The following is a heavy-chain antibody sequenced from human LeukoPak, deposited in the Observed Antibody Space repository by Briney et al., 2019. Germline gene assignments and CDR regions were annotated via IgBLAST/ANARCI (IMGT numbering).Heavy chain of an antibody. Sequence: SETLSLTCTVSGGSISSSSYYWGWIRQPPGKGLEWIGSIYYSGSTYYNPSLKSRVTISVDTSKNQFSLKLSSVTAADTAVYYCARVGEDSYSFDYWGQGTLVTVSS. V-gene: IGHV4-39*07. D-gene: IGHD3-10*01. CDR3: ARVGEDSYSFDY. CDR1: GGSISSSSYY. J-gene: IGHJ4*02. CDR2: IYYSGST.